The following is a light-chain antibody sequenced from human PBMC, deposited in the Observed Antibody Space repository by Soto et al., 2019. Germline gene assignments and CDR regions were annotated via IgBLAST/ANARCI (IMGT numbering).Light chain of an antibody. CDR2: AAS. Sequence: DIQMTQFPSSLSASVGDRVTITCRASQGIRNDLGWYQQKPGKAPKRLIYAASSLQSGVPSRFSGSGSGTDFTIAISSLQPEDSATFYCLQHSTYPLTFGQGTKVEIK. CDR3: LQHSTYPLT. J-gene: IGKJ1*01. CDR1: QGIRND. V-gene: IGKV1-17*01.